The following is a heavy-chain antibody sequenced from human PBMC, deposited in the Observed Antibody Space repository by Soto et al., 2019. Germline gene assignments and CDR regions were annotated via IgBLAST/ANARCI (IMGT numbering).Heavy chain of an antibody. CDR3: ARLEYYYDSSGYYGAAFDI. Sequence: ASVKVSCKASGYTFTSYAMHWVRQAPGQRLEWMGWMNPNSGNTGYAQKFQGRVTMTRNTSISTAYMELSSLRSEDTAVYYCARLEYYYDSSGYYGAAFDIWGQGTMVTVS. CDR1: GYTFTSYA. J-gene: IGHJ3*02. CDR2: MNPNSGNT. V-gene: IGHV1-8*02. D-gene: IGHD3-22*01.